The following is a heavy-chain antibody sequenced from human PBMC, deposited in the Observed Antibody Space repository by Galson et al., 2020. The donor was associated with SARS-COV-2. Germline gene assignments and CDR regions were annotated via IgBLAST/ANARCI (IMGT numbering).Heavy chain of an antibody. CDR2: FDPEDGET. CDR3: ATGGGSSWYDYVLVNWFDP. D-gene: IGHD6-13*01. CDR1: GYTLTELS. V-gene: IGHV1-24*01. Sequence: ASVTVSCQVSGYTLTELSMHWVRQAPGKGLEWMGGFDPEDGETIYAQKFQGRVTLTEDTSTDTAYMGLSSLRSEDTAVYYCATGGGSSWYDYVLVNWFDPWGHGTLVTVSS. J-gene: IGHJ5*02.